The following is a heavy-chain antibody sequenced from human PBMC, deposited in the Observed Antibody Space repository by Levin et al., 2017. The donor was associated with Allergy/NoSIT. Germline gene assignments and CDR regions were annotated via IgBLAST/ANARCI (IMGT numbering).Heavy chain of an antibody. V-gene: IGHV1-2*02. Sequence: ASVKVSCKASGYTFTGYYIHWVRQAPGQGLEWMGWINPNSGGTNYAQKFQGRVTMTRDTSISTAYMELSRLRSDDTAVYYCARSSEYGSGSYQRNWGQGTLVTVSS. J-gene: IGHJ4*02. CDR1: GYTFTGYY. D-gene: IGHD3-10*01. CDR2: INPNSGGT. CDR3: ARSSEYGSGSYQRN.